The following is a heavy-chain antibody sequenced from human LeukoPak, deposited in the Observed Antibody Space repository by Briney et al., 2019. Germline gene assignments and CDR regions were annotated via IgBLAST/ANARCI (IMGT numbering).Heavy chain of an antibody. D-gene: IGHD6-19*01. V-gene: IGHV3-48*01. Sequence: PGGSLRLSCAASGFSFTAYSMNWVRQAPGRGLEWISYIGPGGDIYYADSVTGRFTVSRDIAKNSLYLQMNGLRVEDTAVYYCARETILAVAGDFWGQGTLVTVSS. J-gene: IGHJ4*02. CDR3: ARETILAVAGDF. CDR2: IGPGGDI. CDR1: GFSFTAYS.